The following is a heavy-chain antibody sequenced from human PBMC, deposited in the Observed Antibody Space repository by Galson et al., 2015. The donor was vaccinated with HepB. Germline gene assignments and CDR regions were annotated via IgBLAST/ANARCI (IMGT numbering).Heavy chain of an antibody. CDR3: YTMIVVVAKDY. CDR1: GGTFSSYT. Sequence: SVKVSCKASGGTFSSYTISWVRQAPGQGLEWMGRIIPILGIANYAQKFQGRVTITADKSTSTAYMELSSLRSEDTAVYYCYTMIVVVAKDYWGQGTLVTVSS. D-gene: IGHD3-22*01. CDR2: IIPILGIA. J-gene: IGHJ4*02. V-gene: IGHV1-69*02.